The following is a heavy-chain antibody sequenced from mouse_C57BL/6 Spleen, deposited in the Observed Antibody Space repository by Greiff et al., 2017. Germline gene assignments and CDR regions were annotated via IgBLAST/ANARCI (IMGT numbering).Heavy chain of an antibody. J-gene: IGHJ2*01. D-gene: IGHD4-1*01. V-gene: IGHV1-54*01. CDR3: ARSGKGYYFDY. CDR1: GYAFTNYL. CDR2: INSGSGGT. Sequence: QVQLQQSGAELVRPGTSVKVSCKASGYAFTNYLIEWVKQRPGQGLEWIGVINSGSGGTNYNEKFKGKATLTADKSSRTAYMQLSSLTSEDSAVYFCARSGKGYYFDYWGQGTTLTVSS.